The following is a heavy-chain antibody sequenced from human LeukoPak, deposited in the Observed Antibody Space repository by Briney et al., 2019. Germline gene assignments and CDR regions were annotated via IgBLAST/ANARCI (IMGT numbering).Heavy chain of an antibody. CDR1: GFTFSSYS. CDR2: ISSSSSYI. D-gene: IGHD3-22*01. V-gene: IGHV3-21*01. Sequence: PGGSLRLSCAASGFTFSSYSMNWVRQAPGKGLEWVSSISSSSSYIYYADSVKGRFTISRDNAKNSLYLQMNSLRAEDTAVYYCARDPPDYYDSSGYHYFDYWAREPWSPSPQ. J-gene: IGHJ4*02. CDR3: ARDPPDYYDSSGYHYFDY.